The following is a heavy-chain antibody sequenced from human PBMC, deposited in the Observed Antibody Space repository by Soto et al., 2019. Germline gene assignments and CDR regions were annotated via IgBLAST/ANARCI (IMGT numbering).Heavy chain of an antibody. Sequence: LRLSCVASGFIFSNCWMHWVRQAPGMGLVWVSHINSDGISTTYADSVKGRFTTSRDNAKNTLYLQMNSLRAEDTAVYYCVRAIGHYGMDVWGRGTTVTVSS. J-gene: IGHJ6*02. CDR1: GFIFSNCW. CDR2: INSDGIST. CDR3: VRAIGHYGMDV. V-gene: IGHV3-74*01. D-gene: IGHD3-22*01.